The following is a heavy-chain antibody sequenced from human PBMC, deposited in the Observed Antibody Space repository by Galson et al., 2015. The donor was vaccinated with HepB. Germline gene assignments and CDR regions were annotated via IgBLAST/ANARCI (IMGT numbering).Heavy chain of an antibody. Sequence: SLRLSCAAPGFSFSDYGLHWVRQAPGKGLEWVAMISYDGNNYYADSVKGRFTVSRDNSENTVYLQMSGLGPEDTAVYYCARDWGSSDWYNWFDPWGQGTLVTVSS. CDR3: ARDWGSSDWYNWFDP. CDR2: ISYDGNN. CDR1: GFSFSDYG. V-gene: IGHV3-30*04. D-gene: IGHD6-19*01. J-gene: IGHJ5*02.